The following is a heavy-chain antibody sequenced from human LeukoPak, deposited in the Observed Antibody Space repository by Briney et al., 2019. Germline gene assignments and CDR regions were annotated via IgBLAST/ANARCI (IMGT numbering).Heavy chain of an antibody. CDR3: ARQVGGSGSYTYNWFDP. J-gene: IGHJ5*02. Sequence: GESLKISCKGSGYSFTNYWIGWVRQMPGKGLEWMGIIYPADSHTTYSPSFQGQVTISVDKSITTAYLQWSSLRASDTAMYYCARQVGGSGSYTYNWFDPWGQGTLVTVSS. V-gene: IGHV5-51*01. CDR2: IYPADSHT. CDR1: GYSFTNYW. D-gene: IGHD3-10*01.